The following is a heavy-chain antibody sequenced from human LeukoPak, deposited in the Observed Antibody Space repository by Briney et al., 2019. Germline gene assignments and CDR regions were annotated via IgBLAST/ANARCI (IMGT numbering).Heavy chain of an antibody. V-gene: IGHV4-31*03. CDR1: GGSISSGGYY. Sequence: SQTLSLTCTVSGGSISSGGYYWSWIRQHPEKGLEWIGYIYYSGSTYYNPSLKSRVTISVDTSKNQFSLKLSSVTAADTAVYYCARGGVVVPAAPWGGNWFDPWGQGTLVTVSS. J-gene: IGHJ5*02. CDR3: ARGGVVVPAAPWGGNWFDP. D-gene: IGHD2-2*01. CDR2: IYYSGST.